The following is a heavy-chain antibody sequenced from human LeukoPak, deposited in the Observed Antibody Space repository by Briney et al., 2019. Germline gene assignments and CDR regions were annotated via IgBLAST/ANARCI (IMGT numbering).Heavy chain of an antibody. CDR1: GFTFSSYE. Sequence: PGGALRLSCAASGFTFSSYEMNWVRQAPGEGLEWVSYISSSGSTIYYADSVKGRFTISRDNAKNSLYLQMSSLRAEDTAVYYCAREGTYYFDYWGQGTLVTVSS. CDR3: AREGTYYFDY. D-gene: IGHD3-10*01. J-gene: IGHJ4*02. V-gene: IGHV3-48*03. CDR2: ISSSGSTI.